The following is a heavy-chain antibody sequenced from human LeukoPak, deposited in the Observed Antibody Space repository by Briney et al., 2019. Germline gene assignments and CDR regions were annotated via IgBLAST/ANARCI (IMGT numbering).Heavy chain of an antibody. CDR3: ARDLLEYYDSSGYEFDY. V-gene: IGHV1-46*01. CDR2: INPSGGST. J-gene: IGHJ4*02. D-gene: IGHD3-22*01. Sequence: ASVKVSCKASGYTFTSYYMHWVRQAPGQGLEWMGIINPSGGSTSYAQKFQGRVTMTRDTSTSTVYMELSSLRSEDTAVYYCARDLLEYYDSSGYEFDYWGQGTLVTVSS. CDR1: GYTFTSYY.